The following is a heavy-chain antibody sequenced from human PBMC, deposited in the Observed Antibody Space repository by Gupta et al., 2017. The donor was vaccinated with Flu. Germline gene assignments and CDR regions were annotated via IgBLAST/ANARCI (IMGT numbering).Heavy chain of an antibody. D-gene: IGHD3-3*02. Sequence: QVHLVESGGGLVKPGGSLRLSCAASGFTFSGYYMSWIRQAPGGGLEWISYISGSSSDTNYAESVKGRFTSSRDNAKSSLYLQMNSLRAEDTAVYYCVRDISGVGSTYYYDYWGRGTLVTVSS. V-gene: IGHV3-11*05. CDR1: GFTFSGYY. CDR2: ISGSSSDT. CDR3: VRDISGVGSTYYYDY. J-gene: IGHJ4*02.